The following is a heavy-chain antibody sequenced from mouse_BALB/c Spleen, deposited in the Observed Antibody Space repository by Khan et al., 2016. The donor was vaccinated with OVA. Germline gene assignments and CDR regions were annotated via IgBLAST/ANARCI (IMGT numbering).Heavy chain of an antibody. CDR1: GYTFTDYA. CDR3: SRPAYGGYYDY. J-gene: IGHJ2*01. Sequence: QVQLQQSGPELVRPGVSVKISCKGSGYTFTDYAMYWVKQSHAKSLEWIGLISTYSGSTNYNQKFKGKVTMTVDKSSSAASMELARLKSEDSAIYCWSRPAYGGYYDYWGQGTTLTVSS. D-gene: IGHD2-3*01. V-gene: IGHV1S137*01. CDR2: ISTYSGST.